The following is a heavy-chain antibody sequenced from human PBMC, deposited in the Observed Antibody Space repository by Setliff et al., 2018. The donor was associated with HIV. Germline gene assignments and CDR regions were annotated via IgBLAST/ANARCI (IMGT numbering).Heavy chain of an antibody. CDR1: GFTFSSYA. CDR2: ISGSGGST. Sequence: AGSLSLSCAASGFTFSSYAMSWVRQAPGKGLEWVSAISGSGGSTYYADSVKGRFTISRDNSKNTLYLQMNSLRAEDTAVYYCAKITPPITMVRGVTPDYWGQGTLVTVSS. D-gene: IGHD3-10*01. J-gene: IGHJ4*02. V-gene: IGHV3-23*01. CDR3: AKITPPITMVRGVTPDY.